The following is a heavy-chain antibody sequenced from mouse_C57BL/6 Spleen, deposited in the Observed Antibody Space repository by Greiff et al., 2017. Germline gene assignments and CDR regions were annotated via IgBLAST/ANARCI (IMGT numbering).Heavy chain of an antibody. J-gene: IGHJ4*01. CDR3: ARDGGRSAMDY. V-gene: IGHV5-4*01. CDR1: GFTFSSYA. CDR2: ISDGGSYT. Sequence: EVKLVESGGGLVKPGGSLKLSCAASGFTFSSYAMSWVRQTPEKRLEWVATISDGGSYTYYPDNVKGRFTISRDNAKNNLYLQMSHLKSEDTAMYYCARDGGRSAMDYWGQGTSVTVSA.